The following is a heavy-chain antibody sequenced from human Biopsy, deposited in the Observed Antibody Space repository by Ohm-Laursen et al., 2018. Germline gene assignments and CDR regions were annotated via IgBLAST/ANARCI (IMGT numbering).Heavy chain of an antibody. D-gene: IGHD6-19*01. Sequence: SVKVSCKASGYSFTSYYMHWVRQAPGQGLEWMGMINPSGSTTSYPQIFQGRVTMTRDTSRSTVYMELSSLRSADTAVYFCARNTGWYGDLYYFDYWGQGTLVTVSS. J-gene: IGHJ4*02. CDR3: ARNTGWYGDLYYFDY. CDR1: GYSFTSYY. V-gene: IGHV1-46*01. CDR2: INPSGSTT.